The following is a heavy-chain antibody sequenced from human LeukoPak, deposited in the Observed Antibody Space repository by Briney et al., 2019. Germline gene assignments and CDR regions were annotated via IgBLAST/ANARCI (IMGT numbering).Heavy chain of an antibody. D-gene: IGHD2-2*01. CDR3: ASSRSRYCSSTSCWGDWFDP. V-gene: IGHV3-66*01. CDR2: IYGGGST. J-gene: IGHJ5*02. CDR1: GFTFTKHW. Sequence: PGGSLRLSCVASGFTFTKHWMSWVRQAPGKGLEWVSVIYGGGSTYYADSVKGRFTISRDNSKSTLYLQMNSLRAEDTAVYYCASSRSRYCSSTSCWGDWFDPWGQGTLVTVSS.